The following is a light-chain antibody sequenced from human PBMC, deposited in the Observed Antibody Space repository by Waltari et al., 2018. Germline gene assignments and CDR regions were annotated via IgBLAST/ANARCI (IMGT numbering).Light chain of an antibody. CDR2: GAS. V-gene: IGKV3-15*01. Sequence: EIVMTQSPATLSVSPGERATLSCRASQSVSSNLAWYQQKPGHAPKLLIYGASTRATGIPAGFSGSGSGTEFTLTISSLQSEDFAVYYCQQYNNWPPYTFGQGTKLEIK. CDR1: QSVSSN. J-gene: IGKJ2*01. CDR3: QQYNNWPPYT.